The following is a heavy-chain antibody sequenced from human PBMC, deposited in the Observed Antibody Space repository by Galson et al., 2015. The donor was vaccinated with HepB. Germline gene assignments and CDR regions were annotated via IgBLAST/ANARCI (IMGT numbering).Heavy chain of an antibody. V-gene: IGHV3-30*18. Sequence: SLRLSCAASGFTFSNFGMHWVRQAPGKGLEWVAVISYDGSDKYYADSVKGRFTISRDNSKNTLYLQMNSLRAEDKAVYYCVKDMIEVALGDAFDTWGQGTMVTVSS. CDR3: VKDMIEVALGDAFDT. D-gene: IGHD3-22*01. CDR2: ISYDGSDK. J-gene: IGHJ3*02. CDR1: GFTFSNFG.